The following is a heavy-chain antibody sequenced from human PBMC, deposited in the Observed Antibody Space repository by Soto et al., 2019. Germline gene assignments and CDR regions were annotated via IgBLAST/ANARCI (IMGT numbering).Heavy chain of an antibody. CDR1: GFTFSDYY. CDR3: ATEEGNRLSR. V-gene: IGHV3-11*06. CDR2: ISSSGDYT. J-gene: IGHJ4*02. Sequence: GGSLRLSCAAFGFTFSDYYLSWIRQAPGKGLEWVSYISSSGDYTKYADSVKGRFTISRDNAKKSLYLQLNSLRDEDTAVYYCATEEGNRLSRWGQGTLVTVSS.